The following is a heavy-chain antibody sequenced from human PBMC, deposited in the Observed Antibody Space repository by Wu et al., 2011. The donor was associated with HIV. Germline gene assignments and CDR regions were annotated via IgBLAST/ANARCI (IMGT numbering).Heavy chain of an antibody. CDR2: FHPVNRQT. CDR3: VIPPLPQAGDYSDSSVYAYYFDH. D-gene: IGHD3-22*01. J-gene: IGHJ4*02. V-gene: IGHV1-24*01. CDR1: GYSLSELS. Sequence: QVQLVQSGAEGEESLGASVKVSCKVSGYSLSELSVHWVRQAPGKGLEWMGGFHPVNRQTMYEQKFQGRLTMTEDTSTDTAYMELSSLRSEDTAMYYCVIPPLPQAGDYSDSSVYAYYFDHWGQGTLVTVSS.